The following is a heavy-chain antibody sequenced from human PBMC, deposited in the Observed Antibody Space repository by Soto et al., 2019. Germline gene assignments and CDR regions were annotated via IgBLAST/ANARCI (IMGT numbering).Heavy chain of an antibody. V-gene: IGHV1-69*01. Sequence: QVQLVQSGAEVKKPGASVKVSCKASGYTFSSYAISWVRQAPGQGLEWMGGIIPIFGTANYAQKFQGRVTITADESTSTAYMALSSLRSEDTAVYYCAREFRGRMAVAGTDYYYGMDVWGQGTTVTVSS. J-gene: IGHJ6*02. CDR1: GYTFSSYA. CDR2: IIPIFGTA. CDR3: AREFRGRMAVAGTDYYYGMDV. D-gene: IGHD6-19*01.